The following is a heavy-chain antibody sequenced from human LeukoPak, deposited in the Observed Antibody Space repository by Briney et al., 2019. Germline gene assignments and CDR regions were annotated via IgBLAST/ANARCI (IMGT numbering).Heavy chain of an antibody. D-gene: IGHD2-15*01. CDR2: ISSSSSYT. J-gene: IGHJ4*02. CDR1: GFTFSDYY. CDR3: ARDAANIEQTFDY. V-gene: IGHV3-11*05. Sequence: GGSLRLSCAASGFTFSDYYMSWIRQAPGKGLEWVSYISSSSSYTNYADSVKGRFIISRDNAKNSLYLQMNSLRAEDTAVYYCARDAANIEQTFDYWGQGTLVTVSS.